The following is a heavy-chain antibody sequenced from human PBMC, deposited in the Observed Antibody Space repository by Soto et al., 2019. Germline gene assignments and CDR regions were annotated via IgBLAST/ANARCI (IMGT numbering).Heavy chain of an antibody. CDR2: IGSGSSAI. V-gene: IGHV3-48*02. Sequence: GWSLRLSCAASVFSFNTYSMNWVRQAPGKGLEWLSYIGSGSSAIYYADSVKGRFTISRDNAKNSLYLQMNSLRDEDTAVYYCTRDTVSDNWGQGSLVTVSS. J-gene: IGHJ4*02. CDR3: TRDTVSDN. CDR1: VFSFNTYS.